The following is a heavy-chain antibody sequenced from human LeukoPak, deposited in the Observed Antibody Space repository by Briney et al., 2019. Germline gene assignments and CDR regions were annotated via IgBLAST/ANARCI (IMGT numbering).Heavy chain of an antibody. J-gene: IGHJ4*02. CDR1: GGSISSGGYY. CDR2: IYYSGST. V-gene: IGHV4-61*08. Sequence: SQALSLTCAVSGGSISSGGYYWSWIRQPPGKGLEWIGYIYYSGSTNYNPSLKSRVTISVDTSKNQFSLKLSSVTAADTAVYYCARALRGYSYGYIFDYWGQGTLVTVSS. CDR3: ARALRGYSYGYIFDY. D-gene: IGHD5-18*01.